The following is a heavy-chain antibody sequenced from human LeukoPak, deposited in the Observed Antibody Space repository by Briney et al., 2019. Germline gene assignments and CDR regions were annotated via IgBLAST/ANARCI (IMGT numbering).Heavy chain of an antibody. CDR3: ASALYSSRIADDAFDI. CDR1: GFTFSSYG. CDR2: IWYDGSNK. V-gene: IGHV3-33*01. D-gene: IGHD6-13*01. J-gene: IGHJ3*02. Sequence: GGSLRLSCAASGFTFSSYGMHWVRQAPGKGLEWVAVIWYDGSNKYYADSVKGRFTISRDNSKNTLYLQMNSLRAEDTAVYYCASALYSSRIADDAFDIWGQGTMVTVSS.